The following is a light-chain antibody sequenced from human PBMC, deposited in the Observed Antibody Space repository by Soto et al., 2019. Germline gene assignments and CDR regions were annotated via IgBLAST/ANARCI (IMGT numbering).Light chain of an antibody. J-gene: IGKJ1*01. CDR2: GAS. CDR3: QQYNDWPTP. V-gene: IGKV3-15*01. CDR1: QSVGTS. Sequence: EIVLTQSPATVSVSPGERATLSCRASQSVGTSVAWYQQKAGQAPRLLIYGASTRATGVPAMFSGSGSGTDFTLTIASLQSEDFGVYYCQQYNDWPTPFGQGSKVEIK.